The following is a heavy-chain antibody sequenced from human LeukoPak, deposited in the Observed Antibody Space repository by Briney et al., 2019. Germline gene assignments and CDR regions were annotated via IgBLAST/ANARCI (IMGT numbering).Heavy chain of an antibody. J-gene: IGHJ4*02. CDR3: ARDRPYYYDSSGYYNFDY. Sequence: GGSLRLSCAASGFTFSNYAMSWVRQAPGKGLEWVSALSGSGGSTYYADSVKGRFTISRDSPKNTLYLQMNSLRAEDTALYYCARDRPYYYDSSGYYNFDYWGQGTLVTVSS. CDR2: LSGSGGST. V-gene: IGHV3-23*01. D-gene: IGHD3-22*01. CDR1: GFTFSNYA.